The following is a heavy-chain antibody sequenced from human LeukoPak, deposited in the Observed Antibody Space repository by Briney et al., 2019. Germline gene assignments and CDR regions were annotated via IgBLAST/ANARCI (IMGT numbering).Heavy chain of an antibody. D-gene: IGHD3-9*01. CDR3: TRDLAYTSIDILTGREIYYYYYMDV. CDR2: MRSKAYNGTT. J-gene: IGHJ6*03. CDR1: GFMFGDYA. V-gene: IGHV3-49*03. Sequence: GGSLRLSCTASGFMFGDYAMSWFRQAPGKGLEWVGFMRSKAYNGTTEYAASVKGRFTISRDDSKRIAYLQMNSLKTEDTAVYYCTRDLAYTSIDILTGREIYYYYYMDVWGKGTTVTVSS.